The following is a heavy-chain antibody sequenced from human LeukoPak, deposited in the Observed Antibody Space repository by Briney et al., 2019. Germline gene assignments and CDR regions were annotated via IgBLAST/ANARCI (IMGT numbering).Heavy chain of an antibody. D-gene: IGHD4-17*01. CDR1: GGSISSGSHY. J-gene: IGHJ4*02. V-gene: IGHV4-61*02. Sequence: KTSETLSLTCTVSGGSISSGSHYWSWIRQPAGKGLEWIGRIYTSGSTNYNPSLKSRVTISVDTSKNQFSLKLSSVTAADTAVYYCARYDYGDYGDYWGQGTLVTVSS. CDR3: ARYDYGDYGDY. CDR2: IYTSGST.